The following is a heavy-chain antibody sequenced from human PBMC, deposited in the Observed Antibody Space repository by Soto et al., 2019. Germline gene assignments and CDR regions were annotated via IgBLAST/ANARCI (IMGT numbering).Heavy chain of an antibody. D-gene: IGHD6-19*01. Sequence: PSETLSLTCAVSGGSISSSNWWSWVRQPPGKGLEWIGEIYHSGSTNYNPSLKSRVTISVDKSMNQFSLKLSSVTAADTAVYYCARGEWGSSGWYDAFDIWGQGTMVTVS. CDR3: ARGEWGSSGWYDAFDI. CDR1: GGSISSSNW. J-gene: IGHJ3*02. V-gene: IGHV4-4*02. CDR2: IYHSGST.